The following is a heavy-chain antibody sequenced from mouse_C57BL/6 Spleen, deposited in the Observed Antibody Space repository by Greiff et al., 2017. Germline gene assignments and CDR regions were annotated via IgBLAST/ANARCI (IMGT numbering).Heavy chain of an antibody. CDR2: IWTGGGT. CDR3: ARAYYGNYHWYFDV. D-gene: IGHD2-10*01. V-gene: IGHV2-9-1*01. J-gene: IGHJ1*03. CDR1: GFSLTSYA. Sequence: VQLQESGPGLVAPSQSLSITCTVSGFSLTSYAISWVRQPPGKGLEWLGVIWTGGGTNYNSALKSRLSISKDNSKSQVFLKMNSLQTDDTARYYCARAYYGNYHWYFDVWGTGTTVTVSS.